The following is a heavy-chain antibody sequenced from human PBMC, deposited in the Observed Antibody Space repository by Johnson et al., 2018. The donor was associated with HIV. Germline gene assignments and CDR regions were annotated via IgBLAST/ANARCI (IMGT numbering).Heavy chain of an antibody. V-gene: IGHV3-53*04. CDR1: GFTVSINY. D-gene: IGHD6-13*01. CDR3: AKEGAAVIHFDI. CDR2: IYSGGSI. J-gene: IGHJ3*02. Sequence: VQLVESGGGVVRPGGSLRLSCAASGFTVSINYMSWVRQAPGKGLEWVSVIYSGGSIGYADSVKGRFTISRDNAKNSLYLQMNSLRAEDTALYYCAKEGAAVIHFDIWGQGTMVTVSS.